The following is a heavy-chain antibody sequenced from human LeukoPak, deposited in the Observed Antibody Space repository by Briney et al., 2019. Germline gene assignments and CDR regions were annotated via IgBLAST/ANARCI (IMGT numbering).Heavy chain of an antibody. CDR3: VRDPSYGSSWYYYMDV. J-gene: IGHJ6*03. V-gene: IGHV3-48*04. CDR1: GFTFVRYA. CDR2: ISSSSVKT. Sequence: GGSLRLSCSACGFTFVRYAMNWVRQAPGGGLEGVSYISSSSVKTGYADSVKGRFTISRDNSKDSLYLQMDSLRVEDTAVYYCVRDPSYGSSWYYYMDVWGKGTTVTVSS. D-gene: IGHD6-13*01.